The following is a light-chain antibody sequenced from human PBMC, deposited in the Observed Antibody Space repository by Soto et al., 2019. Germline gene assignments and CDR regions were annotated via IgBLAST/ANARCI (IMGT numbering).Light chain of an antibody. CDR2: SNN. CDR3: AAWDDSLNGLVV. Sequence: QSVLTQPPSASGTPGQRVTISCSGSSSHIGSNTVNWYQQLPGTAPKLLIYSNNKRPSGVPDRFSGSKSGTSASRAISGLQAEDEAEYYCAAWDDSLNGLVVFGGGTKLTVL. CDR1: SSHIGSNT. V-gene: IGLV1-44*01. J-gene: IGLJ2*01.